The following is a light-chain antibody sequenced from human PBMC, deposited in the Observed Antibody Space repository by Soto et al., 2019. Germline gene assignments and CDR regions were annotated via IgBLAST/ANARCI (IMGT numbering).Light chain of an antibody. J-gene: IGKJ3*01. V-gene: IGKV3-15*01. CDR1: QSVSSN. CDR2: GAS. Sequence: EIVMTQSPATLSVSPGERATLSCRASQSVSSNLAWYQQKPGQAPMLLIYGASTRATGIPARFSGRGSGTEFTLTISSLQSEDFAVYYCQQYNNWPPFTFGPGTKVDIK. CDR3: QQYNNWPPFT.